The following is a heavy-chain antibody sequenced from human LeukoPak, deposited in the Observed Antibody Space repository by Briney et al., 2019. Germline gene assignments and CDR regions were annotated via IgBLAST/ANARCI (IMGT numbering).Heavy chain of an antibody. CDR1: GGTFSSYA. D-gene: IGHD3/OR15-3a*01. Sequence: GASVKVSCKASGGTFSSYAISWVRQAPGQGLEWMGGIIPIFGTANYAQKFQGRVTITADESTSTAYMELSSLRSEDTAVYYSARVRVLNFGDNWFDPWGQGTLVTVSS. V-gene: IGHV1-69*13. CDR3: ARVRVLNFGDNWFDP. CDR2: IIPIFGTA. J-gene: IGHJ5*02.